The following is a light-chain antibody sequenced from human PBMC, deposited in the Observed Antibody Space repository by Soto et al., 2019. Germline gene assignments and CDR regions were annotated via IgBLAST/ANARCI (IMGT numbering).Light chain of an antibody. CDR3: MQASQFPRT. CDR1: QSLVHSDGNTY. Sequence: DIVMTQTPLSSPVTLGQPASISCRSSQSLVHSDGNTYLSWLQQRPGQPPRLLFYKISNQFAGVTGGFSGRGGGTDCTLKSSRVEAEDVGVYYCMQASQFPRTFVQGTKVEIK. CDR2: KIS. V-gene: IGKV2-24*01. J-gene: IGKJ1*01.